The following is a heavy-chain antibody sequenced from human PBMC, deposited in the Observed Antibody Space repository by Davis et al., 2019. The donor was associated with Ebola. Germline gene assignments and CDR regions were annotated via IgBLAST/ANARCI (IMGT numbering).Heavy chain of an antibody. Sequence: GGSLRPSCAASGFTSSSHAMSWVRQAPGKGLEWVSTISSTDGYTYYADSVKGRFTISRDNSKNTLYLQMNSLRPEDTAVYYCAKDAWPGYYDSSPFDYWGQGTLVTVSS. V-gene: IGHV3-23*01. CDR3: AKDAWPGYYDSSPFDY. J-gene: IGHJ4*02. CDR1: GFTSSSHA. CDR2: ISSTDGYT. D-gene: IGHD3-22*01.